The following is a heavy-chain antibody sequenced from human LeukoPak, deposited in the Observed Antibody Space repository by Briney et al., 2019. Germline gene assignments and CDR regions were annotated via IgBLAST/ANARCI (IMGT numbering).Heavy chain of an antibody. D-gene: IGHD2-2*02. CDR3: ARGYIAEH. J-gene: IGHJ1*01. Sequence: SETLSLTCTVSGGSISSGSYYWSWIRQPAGKGLEWIGRIYTSGSTNYNPSLKSRVTISVDTSKNQFSLKLSSVTAADTAVYYCARGYIAEHWGQGTLVTVSS. V-gene: IGHV4-61*02. CDR2: IYTSGST. CDR1: GGSISSGSYY.